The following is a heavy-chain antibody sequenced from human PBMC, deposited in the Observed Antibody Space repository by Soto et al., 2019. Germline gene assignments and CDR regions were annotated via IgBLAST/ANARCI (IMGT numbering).Heavy chain of an antibody. CDR2: TYYRSKWYN. CDR3: ARGASPIAAAADNWFAP. D-gene: IGHD6-13*01. Sequence: SQTLSLTCAISGDSVSSNSAAWNWIRQSPSRGLEWLGRTYYRSKWYNDYAVSVKSRITINPDTSKNQFSLQLNSVTPEDTAVYYCARGASPIAAAADNWFAPWGQGTLVTVSS. CDR1: GDSVSSNSAA. J-gene: IGHJ5*02. V-gene: IGHV6-1*01.